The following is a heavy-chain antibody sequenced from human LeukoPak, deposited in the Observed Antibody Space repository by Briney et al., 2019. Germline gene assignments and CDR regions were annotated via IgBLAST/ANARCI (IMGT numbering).Heavy chain of an antibody. D-gene: IGHD6-13*01. Sequence: GGSLRLSCAASGFTFSSYSMNWVRQAPGKGLEWVGRIKSRTDGGTTDYAAPVKGRFTISRDDSKNTLYLQMNSLKTEDTAVYYCTTGSSSWYGYHYWGQGTLVTVSS. V-gene: IGHV3-15*01. CDR2: IKSRTDGGTT. CDR3: TTGSSSWYGYHY. CDR1: GFTFSSYS. J-gene: IGHJ4*02.